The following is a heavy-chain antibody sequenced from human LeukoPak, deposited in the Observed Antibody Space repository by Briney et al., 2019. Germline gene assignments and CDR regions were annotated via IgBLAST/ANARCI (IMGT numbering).Heavy chain of an antibody. CDR3: AKEGIVRSITGTFGGYYFDY. CDR1: GFTFSSYA. J-gene: IGHJ4*02. V-gene: IGHV3-23*01. D-gene: IGHD1-7*01. Sequence: GGSLRLSCAASGFTFSSYAMSWVRQAPGKGLEWVSAISGSGGSTYYADSVKGRFTISRDNSKNTLYLQMNSLRAEDTAVYYCAKEGIVRSITGTFGGYYFDYWGQGTLVTVSS. CDR2: ISGSGGST.